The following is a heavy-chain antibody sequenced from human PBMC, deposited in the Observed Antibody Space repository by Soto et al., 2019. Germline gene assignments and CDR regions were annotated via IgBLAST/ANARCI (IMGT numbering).Heavy chain of an antibody. CDR1: GSSVSSGLYY. CDR3: ARTPGDGYNWYFDY. Sequence: SETLSLTCTVSGSSVSSGLYYWSWIRQSPGKGLEWIGYIYYTGTTNRNPSLRSRVSMSIDTSKNQFSLKLNSVTAADTAVYYCARTPGDGYNWYFDYWGQGXLVTVYS. D-gene: IGHD5-12*01. V-gene: IGHV4-61*01. J-gene: IGHJ4*02. CDR2: IYYTGTT.